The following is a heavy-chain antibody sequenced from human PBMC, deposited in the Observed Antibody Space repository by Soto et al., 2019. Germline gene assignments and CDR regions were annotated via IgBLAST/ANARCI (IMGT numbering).Heavy chain of an antibody. CDR1: GFTFTSSA. CDR3: AAGTPYYYDSSGYSRDY. CDR2: IVVGSGNT. Sequence: SVKVSCKASGFTFTSSAVQWVRQARGQRLEWIGWIVVGSGNTNYAQKFQERVTITRDMSTSTAYMELSSLRSEDTAVYYCAAGTPYYYDSSGYSRDYWGQGTLVTSPQ. D-gene: IGHD3-22*01. V-gene: IGHV1-58*01. J-gene: IGHJ4*02.